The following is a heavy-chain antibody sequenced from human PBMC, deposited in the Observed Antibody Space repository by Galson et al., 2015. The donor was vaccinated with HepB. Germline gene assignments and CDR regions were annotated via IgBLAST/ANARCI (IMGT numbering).Heavy chain of an antibody. J-gene: IGHJ5*02. CDR3: ARVESSHLLFDP. V-gene: IGHV3-11*06. CDR2: ISTTSTRT. CDR1: GFSFSDYY. Sequence: SLRLSCAASGFSFSDYYMSWIRQAPGKAPEWVAYISTTSTRTNYAGAVEGRFTISRDNAYNTLYLEMNSLRVEDTASYYCARVESSHLLFDPWGQGTLVVVSS. D-gene: IGHD2-2*01.